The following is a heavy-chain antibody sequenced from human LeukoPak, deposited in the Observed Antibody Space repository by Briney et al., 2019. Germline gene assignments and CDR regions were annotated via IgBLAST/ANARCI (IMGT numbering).Heavy chain of an antibody. V-gene: IGHV3-74*01. Sequence: PGGSLRLSCAASGLTFSRHWMHWVRQAPGKGLVWVARITNDGSSTTYADSVKGRFTISRDNPKNMLYLQVNSLRAEDTGVYYCATQQGGNPGYWGQGTLVTVPS. CDR1: GLTFSRHW. J-gene: IGHJ4*02. CDR2: ITNDGSST. CDR3: ATQQGGNPGY. D-gene: IGHD1-14*01.